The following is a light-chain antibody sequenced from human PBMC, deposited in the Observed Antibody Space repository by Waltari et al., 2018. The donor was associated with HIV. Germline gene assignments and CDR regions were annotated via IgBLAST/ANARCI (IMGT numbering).Light chain of an antibody. CDR2: DAS. Sequence: IVLTQSPATLSLSPGERAALSCSPSHSVGTQLSWYQQKPGQVPRLLINDASNRAPGIPGRFSATGSGTDFTLTINSLESEDFAIYYCQQHTSWPLTFGGGTKVEIK. V-gene: IGKV3-11*01. CDR1: HSVGTQ. J-gene: IGKJ4*01. CDR3: QQHTSWPLT.